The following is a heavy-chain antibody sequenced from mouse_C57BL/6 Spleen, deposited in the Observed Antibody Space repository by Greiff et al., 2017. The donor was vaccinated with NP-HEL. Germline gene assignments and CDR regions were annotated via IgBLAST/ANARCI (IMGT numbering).Heavy chain of an antibody. Sequence: EVKLVESGGGLVKPGGSLKLSCAASGFTFSSYAMSWVRQTPEKRLEWVATISDGGSYTYYPDNVKGRFTLSRDNAKNNLYLQMSHLKSEDTAMYYCARDYDYDEGFAYWGQGTLVTVSA. CDR1: GFTFSSYA. D-gene: IGHD2-4*01. V-gene: IGHV5-4*03. CDR3: ARDYDYDEGFAY. J-gene: IGHJ3*01. CDR2: ISDGGSYT.